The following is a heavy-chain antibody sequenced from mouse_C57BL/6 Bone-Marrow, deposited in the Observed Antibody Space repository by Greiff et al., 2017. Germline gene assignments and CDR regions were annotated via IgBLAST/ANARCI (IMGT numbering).Heavy chain of an antibody. CDR3: ARYRDFYYCSSYLYYAMDY. J-gene: IGHJ4*01. Sequence: EVMLVESGGGLVKPGGSLKLSCAASGFTFSSYAMSWVRQTPEKRLEWVATISHGGSYTYYPDNVKGRFTISRDNAKNNLYLQMSNLKSEDTAMYYCARYRDFYYCSSYLYYAMDYWGQGTSVTVSS. CDR1: GFTFSSYA. D-gene: IGHD1-1*01. CDR2: ISHGGSYT. V-gene: IGHV5-4*03.